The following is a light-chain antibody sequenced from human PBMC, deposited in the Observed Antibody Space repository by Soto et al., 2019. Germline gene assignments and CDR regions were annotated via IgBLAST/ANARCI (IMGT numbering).Light chain of an antibody. CDR3: ISYTSGSTLYV. CDR2: EVT. Sequence: QSALAQPASVSGSPGQSITISCTGTSSDVGGYNYVSWYQHHPGKAPKLMIYEVTNRPSGVSNRFSGSKSGNTASLTISGLQAEDEADYYCISYTSGSTLYVFGTGTKVTVL. CDR1: SSDVGGYNY. J-gene: IGLJ1*01. V-gene: IGLV2-14*01.